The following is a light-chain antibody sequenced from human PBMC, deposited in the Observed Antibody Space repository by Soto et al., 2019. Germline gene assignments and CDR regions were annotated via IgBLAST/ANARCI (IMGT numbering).Light chain of an antibody. CDR2: EGS. CDR3: CSYAGSRTVV. CDR1: SSDVGSYNL. J-gene: IGLJ2*01. V-gene: IGLV2-23*01. Sequence: QSALTQPASVSGSPGQSITISCTGTSSDVGSYNLVSWYQQHPGKAPKLMIYEGSKRPSGVSNRFSGSKSGNTASLTISGSQAEDEADYYCCSYAGSRTVVFGGGTKLTVL.